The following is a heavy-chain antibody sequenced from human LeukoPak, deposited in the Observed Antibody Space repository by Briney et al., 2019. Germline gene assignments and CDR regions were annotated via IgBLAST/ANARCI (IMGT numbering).Heavy chain of an antibody. D-gene: IGHD5-18*01. V-gene: IGHV3-7*01. CDR2: IKKDGSEK. CDR1: GFTFSSHW. J-gene: IGHJ4*02. Sequence: GGSLRLSCAASGFTFSSHWMSWVRQAPGKGLEWVANIKKDGSEKYYVDAVKGRFTISRDNAKTSLYLQMNSLRAEDTAVYYCARDLSGIAGYTYGRGIDYWGQGTLVTASS. CDR3: ARDLSGIAGYTYGRGIDY.